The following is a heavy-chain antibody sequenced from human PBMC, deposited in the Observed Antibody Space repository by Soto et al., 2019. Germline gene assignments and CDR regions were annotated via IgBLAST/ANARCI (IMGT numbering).Heavy chain of an antibody. CDR1: GGSFSGYY. Sequence: PSETLSLTCAVYGGSFSGYYWSWILKPPGKGLEWIGEINHSGSTNYNPSLKSRVTISVDTSKNQFSLKLSSVTAADTAVYYCARAEAIVVVPAAHYYYGMDVWGQGTTVTVSS. J-gene: IGHJ6*02. D-gene: IGHD2-2*01. V-gene: IGHV4-34*01. CDR2: INHSGST. CDR3: ARAEAIVVVPAAHYYYGMDV.